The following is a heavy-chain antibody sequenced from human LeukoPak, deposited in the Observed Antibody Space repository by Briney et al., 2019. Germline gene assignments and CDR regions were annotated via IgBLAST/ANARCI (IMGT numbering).Heavy chain of an antibody. CDR2: IYYSGST. V-gene: IGHV4-59*08. D-gene: IGHD3-16*02. Sequence: PSETLSLTCTVSGGSISSYYWSWIRQPPGKGLEWIGYIYYSGSTNYNPSLKSRVTISVDTSKNQFSLKLSSVTAADTAVYYCARDMITFGGVIVIPNHYWGQGTLVTVSS. CDR3: ARDMITFGGVIVIPNHY. CDR1: GGSISSYY. J-gene: IGHJ4*02.